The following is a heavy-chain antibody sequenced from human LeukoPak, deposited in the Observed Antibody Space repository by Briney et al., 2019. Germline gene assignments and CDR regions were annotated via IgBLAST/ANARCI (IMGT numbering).Heavy chain of an antibody. J-gene: IGHJ4*02. V-gene: IGHV4-34*01. CDR3: ARGRIVVGIAAAGIDY. CDR2: INHSGST. D-gene: IGHD6-13*01. Sequence: SETLSLTCAVYGGSFSGYYWSWIRRPPGKGLEWIGEINHSGSTNYNPSLKSRVTISVDTSKNQFSLKLSSVTAADTAVYYCARGRIVVGIAAAGIDYWGQGTLVTVSS. CDR1: GGSFSGYY.